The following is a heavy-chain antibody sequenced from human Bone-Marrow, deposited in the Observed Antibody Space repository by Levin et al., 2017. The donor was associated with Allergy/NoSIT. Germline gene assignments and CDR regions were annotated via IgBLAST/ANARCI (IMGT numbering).Heavy chain of an antibody. Sequence: PSETLSLTCTVSGGSISSSDYYWGWLRQPPGEGLEWIGNIYYGGTAYYYPSFRNRVTISVDTSKNQFSLEVSSVTAADTAVYYCARGDFYDTSEYSPIDSWGQGTLVTVSS. CDR2: IYYGGTA. CDR1: GGSISSSDYY. V-gene: IGHV4-39*01. CDR3: ARGDFYDTSEYSPIDS. J-gene: IGHJ4*02. D-gene: IGHD5/OR15-5a*01.